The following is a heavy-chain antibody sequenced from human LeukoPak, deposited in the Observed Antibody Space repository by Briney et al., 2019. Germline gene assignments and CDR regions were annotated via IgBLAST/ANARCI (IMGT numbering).Heavy chain of an antibody. CDR3: ARTGEICGGGSCYSGGFDP. Sequence: SETLSLTCTVSGVSISSLHWAWIRQPPGKGLEWIGYVYYSDNANNNPSLKSRVTISVDTSKNQFSLKLSSVTAADTAVYYCARTGEICGGGSCYSGGFDPGGKETLVTAPS. D-gene: IGHD2-15*01. CDR1: GVSISSLH. J-gene: IGHJ5*02. V-gene: IGHV4-59*11. CDR2: VYYSDNA.